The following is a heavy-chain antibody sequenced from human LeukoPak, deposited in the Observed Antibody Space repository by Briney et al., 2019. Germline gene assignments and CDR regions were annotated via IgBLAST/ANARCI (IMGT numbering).Heavy chain of an antibody. J-gene: IGHJ3*02. Sequence: ASVKVSCKASGYTFTSYAMNWVRQAPGQGLEWMGWINTNTGNPTYAQGFTGRFVFSLDTSVSTAYLQISSLKAEDTAVYYCARNSGCVPFDAFDIWGQGTMVTVSS. CDR2: INTNTGNP. D-gene: IGHD5-12*01. CDR3: ARNSGCVPFDAFDI. CDR1: GYTFTSYA. V-gene: IGHV7-4-1*02.